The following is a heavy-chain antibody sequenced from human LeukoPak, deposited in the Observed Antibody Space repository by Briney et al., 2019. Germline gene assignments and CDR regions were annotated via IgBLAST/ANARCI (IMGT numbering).Heavy chain of an antibody. CDR1: GASIRSTSYY. V-gene: IGHV4-39*01. D-gene: IGHD3-3*01. J-gene: IGHJ6*02. Sequence: SETLALTCTVSGASIRSTSYYWGWLRQPPGQGLEWIGTIYYDGTTYYKPSLKSLVTLSVDTSKNQSSLRLNSVTATDTAVYYCVKAAVFGVVIRPPGVPMDVWGQGTTVTVSS. CDR3: VKAAVFGVVIRPPGVPMDV. CDR2: IYYDGTT.